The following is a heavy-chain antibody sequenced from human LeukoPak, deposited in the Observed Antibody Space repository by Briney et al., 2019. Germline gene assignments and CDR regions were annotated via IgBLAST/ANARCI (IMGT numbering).Heavy chain of an antibody. CDR3: ARDGTTGDSSGYYRAYAFDI. V-gene: IGHV4-59*01. J-gene: IGHJ3*02. CDR1: YGSITSYY. CDR2: ISYSGST. Sequence: SETLSLTCTVSYGSITSYYWSWIRQPPGKGLEWIGYISYSGSTNYNPSLKSRVTISVDTSKNQFSLKLSSVTAADTAVYYCARDGTTGDSSGYYRAYAFDIWGQGTMVTVSS. D-gene: IGHD3-22*01.